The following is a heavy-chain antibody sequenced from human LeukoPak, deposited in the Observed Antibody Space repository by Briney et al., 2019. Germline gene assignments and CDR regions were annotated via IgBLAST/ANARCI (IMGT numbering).Heavy chain of an antibody. CDR1: GGTFSSYA. Sequence: WASVKVSCKASGGTFSSYAISWVRQAPGQGLEWMGRIIPILGIANYAQKFQGRVTITADKSTSTAYMELSSLRSEDTAVYYCARDDYGDYVGFDYWGQGTLVTVSS. V-gene: IGHV1-69*04. CDR3: ARDDYGDYVGFDY. J-gene: IGHJ4*02. CDR2: IIPILGIA. D-gene: IGHD4-17*01.